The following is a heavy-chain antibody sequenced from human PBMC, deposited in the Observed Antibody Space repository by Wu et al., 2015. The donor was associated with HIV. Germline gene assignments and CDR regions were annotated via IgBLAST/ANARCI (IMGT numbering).Heavy chain of an antibody. CDR3: AREMKERYWYDNSGGLQYFYYYYMDV. Sequence: QVQLVQSGAEVRKPGSSVKVSCKAAAGTFSTYALNWVRQAPGQGLEWMGMVIPQFDMSNYAQKFQGRVTITTDESTTTAYMELSSLRSEDTAVYYCAREMKERYWYDNSGGLQYFYYYYMDVWGKGTTVTVSS. D-gene: IGHD3-22*01. V-gene: IGHV1-69*05. J-gene: IGHJ6*03. CDR1: AGTFSTYA. CDR2: VIPQFDMS.